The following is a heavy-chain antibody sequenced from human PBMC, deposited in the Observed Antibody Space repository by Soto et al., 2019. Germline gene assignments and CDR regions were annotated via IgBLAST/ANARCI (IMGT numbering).Heavy chain of an antibody. CDR2: ISGSGGST. CDR3: AKDMTTVTTGPYYYYYYYMDV. CDR1: GFTFSSYA. J-gene: IGHJ6*03. D-gene: IGHD4-17*01. V-gene: IGHV3-23*01. Sequence: GGSLRLSCAASGFTFSSYAMSWVRQAPGKGLEWVSAISGSGGSTYYADSVKGRFTISRDNSKNTLYLQMNSLRAEDTAVYYCAKDMTTVTTGPYYYYYYYMDVWGKGTTVTVSS.